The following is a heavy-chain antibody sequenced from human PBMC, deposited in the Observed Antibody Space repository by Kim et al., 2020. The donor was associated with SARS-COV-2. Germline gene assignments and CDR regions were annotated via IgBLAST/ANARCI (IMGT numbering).Heavy chain of an antibody. CDR2: LRRDGAT. V-gene: IGHV3-53*01. CDR1: GFTVSASY. Sequence: GGSLRLSCAASGFTVSASYLSWVRRAPGKGPEWVSILRRDGATHYADSVKGRFTISRDNSKNTLYLQLNSLRADDTALYYCAREGDYYFDDWGQGTLVTV. CDR3: AREGDYYFDD. J-gene: IGHJ4*02.